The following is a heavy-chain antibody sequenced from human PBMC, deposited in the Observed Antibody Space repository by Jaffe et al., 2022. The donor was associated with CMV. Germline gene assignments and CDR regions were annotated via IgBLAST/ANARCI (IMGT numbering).Heavy chain of an antibody. CDR3: ARSSYPDYYFDY. V-gene: IGHV4-4*02. CDR1: GDSISNTNW. Sequence: QVQLQESGPGLVKPSGTLSLTCAVSGDSISNTNWWNWVRQPPGKGLEWIGEIFYSGSTKYNPSLRSRVTISVDKSKNQFSLRLSSVTAADTAVYYCARSSYPDYYFDYWGQGTLVTVSS. D-gene: IGHD2-2*01. J-gene: IGHJ4*02. CDR2: IFYSGST.